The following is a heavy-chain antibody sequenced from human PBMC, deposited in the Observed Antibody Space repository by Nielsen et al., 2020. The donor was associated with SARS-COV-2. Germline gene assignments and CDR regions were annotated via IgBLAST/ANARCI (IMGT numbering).Heavy chain of an antibody. J-gene: IGHJ6*02. Sequence: TLSLTCTVSGGSISSGGYYWSWIRHHPGKGLEWIGYIYFSGRTCYNPSLKSRVTISVDTSKNQFSLSLRSVTAADTAVYYCARESSGYDHYNYGMDVWGQGTTVTVAS. V-gene: IGHV4-31*03. D-gene: IGHD5-12*01. CDR3: ARESSGYDHYNYGMDV. CDR1: GGSISSGGYY. CDR2: IYFSGRT.